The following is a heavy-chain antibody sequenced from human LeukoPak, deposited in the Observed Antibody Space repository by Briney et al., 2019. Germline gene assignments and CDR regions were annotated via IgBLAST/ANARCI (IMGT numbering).Heavy chain of an antibody. D-gene: IGHD3-22*01. CDR3: TRAGYYYDSNYFDF. Sequence: GESLRLSCAASGFTFSTYWMTWVRQAPGKGLEWVANIKQDGSEKYYVDSVKGRFTISRDNAKNSLYLQMYSLRAEDTAVYYCTRAGYYYDSNYFDFWGQGTLVTVS. CDR1: GFTFSTYW. CDR2: IKQDGSEK. V-gene: IGHV3-7*04. J-gene: IGHJ4*02.